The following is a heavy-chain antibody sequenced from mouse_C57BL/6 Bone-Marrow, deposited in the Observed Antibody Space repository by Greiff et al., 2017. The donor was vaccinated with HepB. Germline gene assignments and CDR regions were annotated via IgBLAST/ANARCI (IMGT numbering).Heavy chain of an antibody. Sequence: VQRVESGAELVRPGASVTLSCKASGYTFTDYEMHWVKQTPVHGLEWIGAIDPETGGTAYNQKFKGKAILTADKSSSTAYMELRSLTSEDSAVYYCTRDSYYYAMDYWGQGTSVTVSS. J-gene: IGHJ4*01. CDR2: IDPETGGT. V-gene: IGHV1-15*01. D-gene: IGHD2-12*01. CDR3: TRDSYYYAMDY. CDR1: GYTFTDYE.